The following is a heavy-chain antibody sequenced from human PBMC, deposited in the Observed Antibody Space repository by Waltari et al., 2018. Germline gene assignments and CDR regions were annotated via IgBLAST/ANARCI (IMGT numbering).Heavy chain of an antibody. V-gene: IGHV3-7*01. CDR2: IRQDGSEK. Sequence: ETHLVESGGGLVQPGGSLRLSCAASGFTFRSYWMTWGRQAPGKGLEWVANIRQDGSEKYYVDSVKGRFTISRDNAKNSLYLQMNSLKADDTAVYYCARSSSTEFDSWGQGTLVTVSS. J-gene: IGHJ4*02. D-gene: IGHD2-2*01. CDR3: ARSSSTEFDS. CDR1: GFTFRSYW.